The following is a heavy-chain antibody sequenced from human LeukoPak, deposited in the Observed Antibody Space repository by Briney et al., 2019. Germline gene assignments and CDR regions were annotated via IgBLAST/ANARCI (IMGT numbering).Heavy chain of an antibody. J-gene: IGHJ6*03. CDR3: ARGIGYGDYVRYYYYMDV. CDR1: GYTFITYE. V-gene: IGHV1-8*01. Sequence: ASVKVSCKASGYTFITYEIIWVRQATGQGLEWMGWMNPNSGNTGYAQKFQGRVTITRNTSISTAYMELSSLRSEDTAVYYCARGIGYGDYVRYYYYMDVWGKGTTVTVSS. CDR2: MNPNSGNT. D-gene: IGHD4-17*01.